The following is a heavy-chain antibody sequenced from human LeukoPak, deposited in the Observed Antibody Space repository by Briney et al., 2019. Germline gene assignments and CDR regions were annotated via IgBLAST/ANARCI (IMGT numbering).Heavy chain of an antibody. CDR1: GGTFSSYA. V-gene: IGHV1-69*05. CDR2: IIPIFGTA. J-gene: IGHJ5*02. Sequence: GASVKVSCKASGGTFSSYAISWVRQAPGQGLEWMGGIIPIFGTANYAQKLQGRVTMTTDTSTSTAYMELRSLRSDDTAVYYCARVAPYGSRYNWFDPWGQGTLVTVSS. CDR3: ARVAPYGSRYNWFDP. D-gene: IGHD6-13*01.